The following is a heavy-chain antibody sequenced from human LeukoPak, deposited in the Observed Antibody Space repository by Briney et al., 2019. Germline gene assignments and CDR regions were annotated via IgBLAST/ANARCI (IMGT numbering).Heavy chain of an antibody. Sequence: GGSLRLSCAASGFTFSDCYMSWIRQAPGKGLEWVSYISSTSNYTNYADSVKGRFTISRDNAKNSLNLQMNSLRAEDTAVYYCAVVTAGNWFDPWGQGTLVTVSS. CDR2: ISSTSNYT. J-gene: IGHJ5*02. CDR3: AVVTAGNWFDP. D-gene: IGHD2-21*02. V-gene: IGHV3-11*03. CDR1: GFTFSDCY.